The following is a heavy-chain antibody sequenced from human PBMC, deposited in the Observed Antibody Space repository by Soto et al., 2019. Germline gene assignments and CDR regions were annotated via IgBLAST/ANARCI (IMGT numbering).Heavy chain of an antibody. D-gene: IGHD4-17*01. CDR2: VNPGGGQT. Sequence: QVQLVQSGAEVKTPGASVKVSCKASGYMFTNYYIHWVRQAPGQGLEWVGIVNPGGGQTRSAQKFQGRLTMTRDTSTSTVYMELGGLRSEDTAIYYCGKSIREGGQTVRGAALWGQGTLVTVSS. CDR1: GYMFTNYY. CDR3: GKSIREGGQTVRGAAL. J-gene: IGHJ4*02. V-gene: IGHV1-46*03.